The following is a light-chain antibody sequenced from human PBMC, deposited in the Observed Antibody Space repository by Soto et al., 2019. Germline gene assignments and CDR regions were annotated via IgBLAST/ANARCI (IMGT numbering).Light chain of an antibody. J-gene: IGLJ2*01. CDR3: CSYAGSSTLL. V-gene: IGLV2-11*01. CDR1: SSDVGAYNY. Sequence: QSALTQPRSVSGSPGQSVTISCTGTSSDVGAYNYVSWYQQHPGKAPKVIIYDVTKRPSGVPDRFSGSKSDNTASLSISGLQAEDEADYYCCSYAGSSTLLFGGGTKLTVL. CDR2: DVT.